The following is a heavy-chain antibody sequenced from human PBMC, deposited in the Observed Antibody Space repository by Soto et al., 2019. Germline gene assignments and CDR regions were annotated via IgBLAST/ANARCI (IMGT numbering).Heavy chain of an antibody. D-gene: IGHD5-12*01. CDR3: ARNRYGGYDFDY. CDR2: VSHTGNT. V-gene: IGHV4-4*02. Sequence: QVQLQESGPGLVKPSGTLSLTCAVSSGSITSSNWWSWVRQPPGKGLEWIGEVSHTGNTNYIPSLKSRVTISVDKSRNQFSLRLSSVTAADMAVYYCARNRYGGYDFDYWGQGTLVTVSS. CDR1: SGSITSSNW. J-gene: IGHJ4*02.